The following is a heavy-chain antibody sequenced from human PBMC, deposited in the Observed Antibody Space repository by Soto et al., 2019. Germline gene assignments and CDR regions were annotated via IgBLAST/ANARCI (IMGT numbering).Heavy chain of an antibody. CDR1: GYTFTSYA. CDR2: INAGNGNT. D-gene: IGHD3-22*01. CDR3: ARSMIVVVANWFDP. J-gene: IGHJ5*02. Sequence: ASVKVSCKASGYTFTSYAMHWVRQAPGQRLEWMGWINAGNGNTKYSQKFQGRVTMTTDTSTSTAYMELRSLRSDDTAVYYCARSMIVVVANWFDPWGQGTLVTVSS. V-gene: IGHV1-3*01.